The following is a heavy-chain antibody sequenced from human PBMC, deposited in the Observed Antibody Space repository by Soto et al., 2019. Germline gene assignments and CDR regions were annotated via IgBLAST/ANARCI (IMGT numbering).Heavy chain of an antibody. CDR2: ISGSGGSM. V-gene: IGHV3-23*01. J-gene: IGHJ4*02. CDR1: GFTFSSYA. D-gene: IGHD1-26*01. CDR3: ARRGSGSYYDY. Sequence: EVQLLESGGGLVQPGGSLRLSCAASGFTFSSYAMRWVRQAPGKGLEWLSAISGSGGSMYYADSVKGRFTISRDNSKNTLYLQMNSLRAEDTAVYYCARRGSGSYYDYWGQGTLVTVSS.